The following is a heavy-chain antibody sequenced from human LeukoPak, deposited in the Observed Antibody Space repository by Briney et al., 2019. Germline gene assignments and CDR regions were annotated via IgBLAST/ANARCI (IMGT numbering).Heavy chain of an antibody. Sequence: PGGSLRLSCTTSGFTFGDYAMSWFRQAPGKGLEWVGFIRSKAFGGTTDYAASVKGRFTISRDDSKSIAYLQMNSLKTEDTAVYYCTRRFGESSGDAFDIWGQGTMVTVSS. CDR3: TRRFGESSGDAFDI. J-gene: IGHJ3*02. CDR2: IRSKAFGGTT. V-gene: IGHV3-49*03. D-gene: IGHD3-10*01. CDR1: GFTFGDYA.